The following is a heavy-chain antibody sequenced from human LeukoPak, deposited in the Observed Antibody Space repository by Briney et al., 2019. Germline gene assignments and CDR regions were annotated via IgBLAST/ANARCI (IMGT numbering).Heavy chain of an antibody. CDR3: ARDAAHYSNSNEGWFDP. J-gene: IGHJ5*02. D-gene: IGHD4-11*01. CDR2: ISYDGSNK. V-gene: IGHV3-30*01. CDR1: GFTFSSYA. Sequence: GGSLRLSCAASGFTFSSYAMHWVRQAPGKGLGWVAVISYDGSNKYYADSVKGRFTISRGNSKNTLYLQMNSLRAEDTAVYYCARDAAHYSNSNEGWFDPWGQGTLVTVSS.